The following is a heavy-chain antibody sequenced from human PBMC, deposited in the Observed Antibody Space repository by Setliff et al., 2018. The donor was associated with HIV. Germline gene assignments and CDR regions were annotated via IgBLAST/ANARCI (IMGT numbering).Heavy chain of an antibody. J-gene: IGHJ5*02. D-gene: IGHD3-10*01. V-gene: IGHV4-34*01. Sequence: SETLSLTCAVYGGSLSGFYWTFIRQSPGKGLEWIGEVTHSGSTTYDPSLKSRITISVDTSKNRFSLTTTSVTAADTAVYYCARHRQISDWFDPWDQGILVTVSS. CDR1: GGSLSGFY. CDR3: ARHRQISDWFDP. CDR2: VTHSGST.